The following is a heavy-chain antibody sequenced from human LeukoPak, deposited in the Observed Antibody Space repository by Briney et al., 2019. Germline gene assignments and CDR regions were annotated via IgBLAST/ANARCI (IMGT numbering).Heavy chain of an antibody. CDR3: ARTMITFGGVIVVDAFDI. J-gene: IGHJ3*02. Sequence: ASVKVSCKVSGYTLTELSMHWVRQAPGKGLEWMGGFDPEDGRTIYAQRFQGRVTMTRNTSISTAYMELSSLRSEDTAVYYCARTMITFGGVIVVDAFDIWGQGTMVTVSS. V-gene: IGHV1-24*01. D-gene: IGHD3-16*02. CDR1: GYTLTELS. CDR2: FDPEDGRT.